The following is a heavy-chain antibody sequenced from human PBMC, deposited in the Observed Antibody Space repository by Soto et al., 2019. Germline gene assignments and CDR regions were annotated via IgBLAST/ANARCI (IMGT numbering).Heavy chain of an antibody. J-gene: IGHJ6*02. CDR2: ISGSGGST. CDR1: GFTFSSYA. V-gene: IGHV3-23*01. CDR3: AKDPGYSYGSNYYYGMDV. Sequence: LRLSCAASGFTFSSYAMSWVRQAPGKGLEWVSAISGSGGSTYYADSVKGRFTISRDNSKNTLYLQMNSLRAEDTAVYYCAKDPGYSYGSNYYYGMDVWGQGTTVTVSS. D-gene: IGHD5-18*01.